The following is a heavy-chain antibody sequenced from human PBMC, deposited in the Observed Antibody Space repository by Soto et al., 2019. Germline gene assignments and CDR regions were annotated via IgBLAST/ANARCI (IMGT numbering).Heavy chain of an antibody. Sequence: SETLSLTCTVSGGSISSGVYYWSWIRQHPGKGLEWIGYIYYSGSTYYNPSLKSRVTISVDTSKNQFSLKLSSVTAADTAVYYCATAEYDYVWGSYRGLDYWGQGTLVTSPQ. J-gene: IGHJ4*02. CDR3: ATAEYDYVWGSYRGLDY. CDR1: GGSISSGVYY. CDR2: IYYSGST. D-gene: IGHD3-16*02. V-gene: IGHV4-31*03.